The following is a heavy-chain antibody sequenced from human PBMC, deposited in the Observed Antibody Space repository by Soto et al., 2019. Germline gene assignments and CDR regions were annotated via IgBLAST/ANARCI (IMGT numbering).Heavy chain of an antibody. CDR2: INTDGRTT. Sequence: EVQLVESGGGLVQPGGSLRLSCAASEFTFNNYWMHWVRQVPGKGLEWVSRINTDGRTTNYADSVMGRFTLSRDNADNTVYLQMNRRRAEDTAVYYCARGIYLKYGLDVWGQGATVTVSS. V-gene: IGHV3-74*01. J-gene: IGHJ6*02. CDR1: EFTFNNYW. D-gene: IGHD3-16*02. CDR3: ARGIYLKYGLDV.